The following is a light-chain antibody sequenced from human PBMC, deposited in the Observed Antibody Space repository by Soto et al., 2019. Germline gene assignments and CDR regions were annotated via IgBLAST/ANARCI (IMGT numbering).Light chain of an antibody. CDR3: QQYGSSPFN. J-gene: IGKJ3*01. Sequence: EIVLTQSPAILSLSPGERATLSCRASQSVSSNYLAWYQQKPAQAPRLLIYGASSRATGIPDRFSGSGSGTDFTLTSSRLEPEDLAVYYCQQYGSSPFNFGPGTKVDIK. CDR2: GAS. CDR1: QSVSSNY. V-gene: IGKV3-20*01.